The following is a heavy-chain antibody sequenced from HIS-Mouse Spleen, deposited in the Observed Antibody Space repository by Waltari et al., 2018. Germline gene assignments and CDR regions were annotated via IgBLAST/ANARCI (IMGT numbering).Heavy chain of an antibody. J-gene: IGHJ2*01. Sequence: QLQLQESGPGLVKPAETLSLTCTVSGGAISSSSYYWVWIRQPPGKGVEWIGSIYYSWSTYYNPSLKSRVTISVDTSKNQFSLKLSSVTAADTAVYYCAREIPYSSSWYDWYFDLWGRGTLVTVSS. D-gene: IGHD6-13*01. CDR3: AREIPYSSSWYDWYFDL. V-gene: IGHV4-39*07. CDR2: IYYSWST. CDR1: GGAISSSSYY.